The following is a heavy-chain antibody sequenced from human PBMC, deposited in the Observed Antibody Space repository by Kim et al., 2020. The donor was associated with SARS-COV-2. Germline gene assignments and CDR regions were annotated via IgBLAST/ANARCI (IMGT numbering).Heavy chain of an antibody. D-gene: IGHD1-26*01. Sequence: ADSVKARFTISRDDSKNTLHLQMNTLRAEDTAVYYCAKASSRGAYLTYFDYWGPGTRVTVSS. CDR3: AKASSRGAYLTYFDY. V-gene: IGHV3-23*01. J-gene: IGHJ4*02.